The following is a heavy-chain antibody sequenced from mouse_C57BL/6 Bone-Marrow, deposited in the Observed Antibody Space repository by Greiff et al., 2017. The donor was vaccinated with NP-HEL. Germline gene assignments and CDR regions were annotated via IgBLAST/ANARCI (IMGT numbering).Heavy chain of an antibody. CDR2: INPGSGGT. CDR3: ARMGLWGYYYAMDY. J-gene: IGHJ4*01. CDR1: GYAFTNYL. Sequence: VQLQQSGAELVRPGTSVKVSCKASGYAFTNYLIEWVKQRPGQGLEWIGVINPGSGGTNYNEKFKGKATLTADKSSSTAYMQLSSLTSEDSAVYFCARMGLWGYYYAMDYWGQGTSVTVSS. V-gene: IGHV1-54*01. D-gene: IGHD6-5*01.